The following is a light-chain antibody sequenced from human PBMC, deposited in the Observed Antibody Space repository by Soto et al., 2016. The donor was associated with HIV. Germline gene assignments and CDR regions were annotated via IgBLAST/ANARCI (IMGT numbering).Light chain of an antibody. CDR3: QRYNSVPYT. Sequence: DVQMTQSPSSLSASVGDSVTITCRASQGIGNYLAWYQQKPGKVPKLLIYAASTLQSGVPSRFSGNISGANFSLTVNSLQPEDVATYYCQRYNSVPYTFGQGTKLQIK. J-gene: IGKJ2*01. CDR2: AAS. CDR1: QGIGNY. V-gene: IGKV1-27*01.